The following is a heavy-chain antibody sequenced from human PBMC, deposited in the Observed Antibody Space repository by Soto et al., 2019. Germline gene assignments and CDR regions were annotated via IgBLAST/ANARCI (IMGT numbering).Heavy chain of an antibody. D-gene: IGHD6-19*01. Sequence: QVQLVQSGAEVKKPGASVKVSCKASGYTFTKYAIHWVRQAPGQRLEWMGWINPNSGGTNYAQKFQGRVTMTRDTSISTAYMELGRLICDDTAGYYCARDWRGTWWIAVAGTGVDYWGQGTLVTVSS. J-gene: IGHJ4*02. CDR3: ARDWRGTWWIAVAGTGVDY. V-gene: IGHV1-2*02. CDR1: GYTFTKYA. CDR2: INPNSGGT.